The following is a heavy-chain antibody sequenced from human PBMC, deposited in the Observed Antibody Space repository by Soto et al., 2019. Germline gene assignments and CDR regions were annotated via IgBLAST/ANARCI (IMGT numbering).Heavy chain of an antibody. CDR2: IYHSGST. CDR3: ARARSSSPHYFDY. V-gene: IGHV4-4*02. CDR1: GDSISSSNW. J-gene: IGHJ4*02. D-gene: IGHD6-13*01. Sequence: QVQLKESGPGLVKPSGTLSLTCAVSGDSISSSNWCSWVRQPPGKGLEWIGEIYHSGSTNYNPSLKSRVTISVDKSKNQFSLKLSSVTAADTAVYYCARARSSSPHYFDYWGQGTLVTVSS.